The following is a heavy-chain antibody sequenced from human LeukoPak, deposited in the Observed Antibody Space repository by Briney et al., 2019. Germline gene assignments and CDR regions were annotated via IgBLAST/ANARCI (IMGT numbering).Heavy chain of an antibody. D-gene: IGHD3-22*01. J-gene: IGHJ4*02. V-gene: IGHV3-48*03. CDR2: ISSSGSTI. CDR1: GFIFSGYE. CDR3: ARPYDSSGCFSLGY. Sequence: GGSLRLSCAASGFIFSGYEMNWVRQAPGKGLEYISYISSSGSTIYYGDSVKGRFTISRDNAKSSLYLQMNSLRAEDTAVYYCARPYDSSGCFSLGYWGQGTLVTVSS.